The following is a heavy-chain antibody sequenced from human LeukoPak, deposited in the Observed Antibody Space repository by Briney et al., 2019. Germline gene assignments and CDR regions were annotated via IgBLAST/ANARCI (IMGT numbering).Heavy chain of an antibody. Sequence: PGGSLRLSCAASGFTFSSFWMHWVRQAPGEGLVWVSRINPDGSRTDYADSVKGRFTISRDNTKNTVDLQMNSLRAEDTAVYYCARDFEAPSNCWGQGTLVTVSS. CDR1: GFTFSSFW. J-gene: IGHJ4*02. V-gene: IGHV3-74*01. CDR2: INPDGSRT. D-gene: IGHD3-9*01. CDR3: ARDFEAPSNC.